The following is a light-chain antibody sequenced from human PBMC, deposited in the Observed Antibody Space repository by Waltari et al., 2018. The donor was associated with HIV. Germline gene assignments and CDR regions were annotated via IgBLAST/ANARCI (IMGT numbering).Light chain of an antibody. V-gene: IGLV1-44*01. CDR2: SNN. Sequence: QSVLTQPPSTSATPGQGVTISCSGRSSNIASNTVNWYQQLPGTAPKLLIYSNNQRPSGVSNRFSGSKAGNTASLTISGLQAEDEADYYCCSYAGSSTSYVFGTGTKVTVL. CDR3: CSYAGSSTSYV. J-gene: IGLJ1*01. CDR1: SSNIASNT.